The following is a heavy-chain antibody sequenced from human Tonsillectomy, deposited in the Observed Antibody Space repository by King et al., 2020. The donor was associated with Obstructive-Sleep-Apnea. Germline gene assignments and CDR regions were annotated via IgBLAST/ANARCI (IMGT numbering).Heavy chain of an antibody. CDR1: GYTFTSHE. Sequence: QEQLVQSGAAVKKPGASVKVSCKASGYTFTSHEIHWVRQATGQGLEWMGWMDPNSGKGATAQKFQGRVTMTRNTAIRTAYMELSGLRSEDTAVYYCARVIYNGLRGFDFWGQGTLVIVSS. J-gene: IGHJ4*02. CDR2: MDPNSGKG. D-gene: IGHD1-1*01. CDR3: ARVIYNGLRGFDF. V-gene: IGHV1-8*01.